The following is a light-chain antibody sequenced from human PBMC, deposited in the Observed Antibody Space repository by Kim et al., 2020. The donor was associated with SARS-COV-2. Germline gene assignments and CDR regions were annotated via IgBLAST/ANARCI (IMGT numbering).Light chain of an antibody. CDR3: QQYDSVSWT. CDR1: QSVNINS. V-gene: IGKV3-20*01. CDR2: GGS. J-gene: IGKJ1*01. Sequence: SPGEEATLSCEACQSVNINSLAWYEQKPGRAPRLLIYGGSCRATGIPYRFSGSGSGTDFALSISRLEPEDFAVYYCQQYDSVSWTFGQGTKVDIK.